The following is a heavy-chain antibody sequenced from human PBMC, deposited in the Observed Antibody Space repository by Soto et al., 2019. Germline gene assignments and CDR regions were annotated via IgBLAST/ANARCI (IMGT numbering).Heavy chain of an antibody. V-gene: IGHV4-39*07. CDR2: IYYSGST. CDR3: ARSYSSNRGFFDY. D-gene: IGHD6-13*01. J-gene: IGHJ4*02. CDR1: SGSISSSYY. Sequence: PSETLSLTCAVSSGSISSSYYWGWIRQPPGKGLEWIGSIYYSGSTYYNPSLKSRVTMSVDTSKNQFSLKLSSVTAADTAVYYCARSYSSNRGFFDYWGQGTLVTVSS.